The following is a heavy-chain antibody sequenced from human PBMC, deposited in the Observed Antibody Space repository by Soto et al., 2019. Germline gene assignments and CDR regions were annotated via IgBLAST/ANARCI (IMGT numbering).Heavy chain of an antibody. CDR1: GFTFSSYA. V-gene: IGHV3-30-3*01. CDR2: ISYDGSNK. Sequence: QVQLVESGGGVVQPGRSLRLSCAASGFTFSSYAMHWVRQAPGKGLEWVAVISYDGSNKYYADSVKGRFTISRDNSKNTLYLQMNSLRAEDTAVYYCARVAAAGTGNSYYYYGMDVWGQGTTVTVSS. J-gene: IGHJ6*02. CDR3: ARVAAAGTGNSYYYYGMDV. D-gene: IGHD6-13*01.